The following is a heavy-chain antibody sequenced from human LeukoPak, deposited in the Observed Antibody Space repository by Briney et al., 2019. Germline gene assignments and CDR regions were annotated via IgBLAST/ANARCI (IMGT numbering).Heavy chain of an antibody. V-gene: IGHV4-4*07. CDR3: ARDVVAAAGTWDY. CDR1: GDSISYYY. CDR2: ISTSGTT. D-gene: IGHD6-13*01. J-gene: IGHJ4*02. Sequence: SETLSLTCTVSGDSISYYYWSWIRQPAGKGLEWIGRISTSGTTNYNPSLKSRVTMSVDTSKNQFSLKLSSVTAADTAVYYCARDVVAAAGTWDYWGQGTLVTVSS.